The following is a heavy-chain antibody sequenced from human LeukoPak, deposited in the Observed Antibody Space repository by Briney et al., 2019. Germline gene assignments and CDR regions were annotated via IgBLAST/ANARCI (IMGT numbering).Heavy chain of an antibody. Sequence: PGGSLRLSCAASGFTFSSYDMHWVRQATGKGLEWVSAIGTAGDTYYPGSVKGRFTISRENAKNSLYLQMNSLRAGDKAVYYCARGKAGVDFDYWGQGTLVTVSS. D-gene: IGHD3-10*01. CDR1: GFTFSSYD. V-gene: IGHV3-13*01. J-gene: IGHJ4*02. CDR2: IGTAGDT. CDR3: ARGKAGVDFDY.